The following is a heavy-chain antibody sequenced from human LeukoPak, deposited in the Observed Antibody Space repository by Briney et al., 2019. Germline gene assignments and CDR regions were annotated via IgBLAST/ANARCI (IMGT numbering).Heavy chain of an antibody. D-gene: IGHD1-26*01. V-gene: IGHV1-69*01. Sequence: ASVKVSCKASGYTFTSYGISWVRQAPGQGLEWMGGIIPIFGTANYAQKFQGRVTITADESTSTAYMELSSLRTEDTALYYCAKELGVGGDYWGQGTLVTVSS. CDR1: GYTFTSYG. J-gene: IGHJ4*02. CDR3: AKELGVGGDY. CDR2: IIPIFGTA.